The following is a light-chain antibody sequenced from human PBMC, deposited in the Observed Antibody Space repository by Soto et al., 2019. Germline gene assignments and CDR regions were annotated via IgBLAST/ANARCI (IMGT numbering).Light chain of an antibody. Sequence: QLVLTQSPSASASLGASVKLTCTLSSGHSSYAIAWHQQQPEKGPRYLMKLNSDGSHSKGDGIHDRFSSSSSGAERYLTLSSLQSEDEADYYCQTWGTGIRVFGGGTKLTVL. CDR2: LNSDGSH. J-gene: IGLJ2*01. CDR1: SGHSSYA. CDR3: QTWGTGIRV. V-gene: IGLV4-69*01.